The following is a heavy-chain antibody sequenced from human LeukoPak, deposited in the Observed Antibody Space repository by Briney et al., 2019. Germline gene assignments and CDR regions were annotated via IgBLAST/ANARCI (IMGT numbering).Heavy chain of an antibody. J-gene: IGHJ4*02. CDR1: GGSIRSSYYY. CDR2: IYDSGST. Sequence: SETLSLTCTVSGGSIRSSYYYWGWIRQPPGKGLEWIGSIYDSGSTYYNPSLKSRVTMSVDTSKNQFSLKLNSVTAADTAVYYCAVFSSSWRNFDYWGQGTLVTVSS. D-gene: IGHD6-13*01. CDR3: AVFSSSWRNFDY. V-gene: IGHV4-39*01.